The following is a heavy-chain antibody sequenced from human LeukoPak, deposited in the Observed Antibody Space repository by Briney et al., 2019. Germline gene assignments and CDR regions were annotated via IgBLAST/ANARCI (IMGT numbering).Heavy chain of an antibody. D-gene: IGHD1-26*01. CDR1: GFTFSIYN. J-gene: IGHJ4*02. V-gene: IGHV3-21*01. Sequence: GGSLRLSCTASGFTFSIYNMNWVRQAPGKGLEWVALISSSSGYLYYTHSVKGRFTISRDNAKNSLYLQMNSLRAEDTAVYYCARGSEWEPLYYFDYWGQGNLVTVSS. CDR3: ARGSEWEPLYYFDY. CDR2: ISSSSGYL.